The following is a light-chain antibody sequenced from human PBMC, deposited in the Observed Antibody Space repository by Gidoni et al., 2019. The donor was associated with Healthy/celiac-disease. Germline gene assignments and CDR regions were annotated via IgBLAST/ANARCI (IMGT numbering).Light chain of an antibody. CDR3: QQSYSTLMYT. J-gene: IGKJ2*01. CDR2: AAS. V-gene: IGKV1-39*01. CDR1: QSISSY. Sequence: DIQLTHSPSSLSASVGDRVTITCRASQSISSYLNWYQQTPGKAPKLLIYAASSLQSGVPSRFSGSGSGTDFTLTISSLQPEDFATYYCQQSYSTLMYTFGQXTKVEIK.